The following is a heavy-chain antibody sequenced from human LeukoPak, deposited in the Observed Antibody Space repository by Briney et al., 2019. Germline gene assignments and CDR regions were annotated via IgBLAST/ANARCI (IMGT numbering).Heavy chain of an antibody. Sequence: GGSLRLSCAASGFTFSNYWMTWVRQAPGKGLEWVANIKQDGSQKYYVDSVKGRFTISRDNAKNSLYLQMNSLRAEDTAVYYCARDYYDSSGYYCPDYWGQGTLVTVSS. CDR1: GFTFSNYW. D-gene: IGHD3-22*01. CDR3: ARDYYDSSGYYCPDY. CDR2: IKQDGSQK. J-gene: IGHJ4*02. V-gene: IGHV3-7*01.